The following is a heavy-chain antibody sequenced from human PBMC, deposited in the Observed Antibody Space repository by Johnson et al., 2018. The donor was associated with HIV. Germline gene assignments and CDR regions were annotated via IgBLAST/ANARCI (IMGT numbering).Heavy chain of an antibody. CDR1: GFTFNDYG. Sequence: QVQLVESGGGVVRPGGSLRLSCAASGFTFNDYGMSWVRQVPGKGLEWLAVISYDGSNKYYADSVKGRFTISRDNAKNSLYLQMNSLRAEDKAVYYCAREGGSFEYSNSYAFDIWDQGTMVTVSS. D-gene: IGHD6-6*01. V-gene: IGHV3-30*03. J-gene: IGHJ3*02. CDR2: ISYDGSNK. CDR3: AREGGSFEYSNSYAFDI.